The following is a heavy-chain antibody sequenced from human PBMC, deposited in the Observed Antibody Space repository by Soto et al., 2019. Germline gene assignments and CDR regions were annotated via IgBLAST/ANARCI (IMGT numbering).Heavy chain of an antibody. CDR3: AHANLYDTNAYYSEKFDY. D-gene: IGHD3-22*01. Sequence: QIALKESGPPLVKPTQTLTLTCTFSGFSLSTSGVGVGWIRQPPGKALEWLALIYWDDDKRYSPSLKSRLTITKDXXKXQXXLTMTNMDPVDTATYYCAHANLYDTNAYYSEKFDYWGQGTLVTVSS. CDR2: IYWDDDK. V-gene: IGHV2-5*02. J-gene: IGHJ4*02. CDR1: GFSLSTSGVG.